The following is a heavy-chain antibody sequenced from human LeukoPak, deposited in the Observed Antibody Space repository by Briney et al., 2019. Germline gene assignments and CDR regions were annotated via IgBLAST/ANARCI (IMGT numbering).Heavy chain of an antibody. D-gene: IGHD1-26*01. V-gene: IGHV3-7*01. CDR1: GFTFSSYW. CDR3: ARDAASGSSST. J-gene: IGHJ5*02. CDR2: IKQDGSEK. Sequence: GGSLRLSCAASGFTFSSYWMSWVRQAPAKGPEWVANIKQDGSEKYYVDSVKGRFTISRDNAKNSLYLQMNSLRAEDTAVYYCARDAASGSSSTWGQGTLVTVSS.